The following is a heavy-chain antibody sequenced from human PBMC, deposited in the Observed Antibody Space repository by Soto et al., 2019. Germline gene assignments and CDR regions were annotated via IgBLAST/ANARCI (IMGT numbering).Heavy chain of an antibody. V-gene: IGHV1-18*01. CDR1: GYTFTNYD. CDR3: ARDLPTLDY. J-gene: IGHJ4*02. CDR2: ISAYNGDT. Sequence: ASVKVSCKASGYTFTNYDITWVRQAPGQGLEWMGCISAYNGDTNYAQKFQGRVTMTTDTSTSTAYMELRSLRSDDTAVYYCARDLPTLDYWGQGTLVTVSS.